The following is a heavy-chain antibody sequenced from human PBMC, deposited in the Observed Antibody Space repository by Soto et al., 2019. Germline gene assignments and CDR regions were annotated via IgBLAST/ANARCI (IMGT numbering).Heavy chain of an antibody. J-gene: IGHJ6*03. Sequence: SETLSLTCTVSGGSISNYYWSWIRQTPGKGLEWIGYIYYSGSTNYNPSLKSRVTISVDTSKNQFSLRLSSVTAADTAVYYCARRREDYYGSGSRTAKYYYYYMDVWGKGTTVTVSS. CDR3: ARRREDYYGSGSRTAKYYYYYMDV. D-gene: IGHD3-10*01. CDR2: IYYSGST. CDR1: GGSISNYY. V-gene: IGHV4-59*08.